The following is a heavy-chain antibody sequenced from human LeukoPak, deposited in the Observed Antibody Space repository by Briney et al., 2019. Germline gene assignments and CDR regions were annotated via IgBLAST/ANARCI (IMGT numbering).Heavy chain of an antibody. D-gene: IGHD2-21*01. V-gene: IGHV1-69*05. J-gene: IGHJ4*02. CDR1: GGTFSSYA. CDR2: IIPIFGTA. CDR3: ASGSTYCGGDCYSALDY. Sequence: ASVKVSCKASGGTFSSYAISWVRQAPRQGLEWMGGIIPIFGTANYAQKFQGRVTITTDESTSTAYMERSSLRSEDTAVYYCASGSTYCGGDCYSALDYWGQGTLVTVSS.